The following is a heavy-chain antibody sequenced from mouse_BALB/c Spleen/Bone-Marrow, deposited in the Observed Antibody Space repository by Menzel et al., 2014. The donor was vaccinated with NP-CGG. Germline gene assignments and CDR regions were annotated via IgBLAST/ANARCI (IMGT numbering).Heavy chain of an antibody. J-gene: IGHJ2*01. CDR3: ARDRAARATGYYFDY. V-gene: IGHV7-3*02. Sequence: DVQLQESGGGLVQPGGSLRLSCAPSGFTFTDYYMSWVRQPPGKALEWLGFIRNKANGYTTEYSASVKGRFTISRDNSQSILYHQMNALRAEDSATYYCARDRAARATGYYFDYWGQGTTLTVSS. D-gene: IGHD3-1*01. CDR1: GFTFTDYY. CDR2: IRNKANGYTT.